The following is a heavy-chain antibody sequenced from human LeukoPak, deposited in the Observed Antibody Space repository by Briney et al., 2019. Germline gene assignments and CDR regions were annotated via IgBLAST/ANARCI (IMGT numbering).Heavy chain of an antibody. J-gene: IGHJ3*02. CDR1: GGSISSNNW. CDR2: IYHSGST. V-gene: IGHV4-4*02. Sequence: SETLSLTCAVSGGSISSNNWWSWVRQPPGKGLEWIGEIYHSGSTDYNPSLESRVTISVDKSKNQFSLKLSSATAADTAVYYCARGFYGSGSYSSPGFHAFDIWGQGTMVTVSS. D-gene: IGHD3-10*01. CDR3: ARGFYGSGSYSSPGFHAFDI.